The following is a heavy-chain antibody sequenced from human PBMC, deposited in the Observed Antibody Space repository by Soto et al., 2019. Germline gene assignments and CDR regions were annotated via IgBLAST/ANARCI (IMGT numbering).Heavy chain of an antibody. J-gene: IGHJ4*02. D-gene: IGHD3-22*01. CDR3: AKDQYYYDSSGYYSGGSFDY. CDR2: ISGSGGST. Sequence: GSLRLSCAASGFTFSSYAMSWVRQAPGKGLEWVSAISGSGGSTYYADSVKGRFTISRDNSKNTLYLQMNSLRAEDTAVYYCAKDQYYYDSSGYYSGGSFDYWGQGTLVTVSS. V-gene: IGHV3-23*01. CDR1: GFTFSSYA.